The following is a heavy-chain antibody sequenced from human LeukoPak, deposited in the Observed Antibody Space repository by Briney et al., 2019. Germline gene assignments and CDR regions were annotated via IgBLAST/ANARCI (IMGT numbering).Heavy chain of an antibody. D-gene: IGHD6-6*01. CDR2: INHSGST. Sequence: PSETLSLTCAVYGGSFSGYYWSWIRQPPGKGLEWIGEINHSGSTNYNPSLKSRVTISVDTSKNQFSLKLSSVTAADTAVYYCARLSWGSSSIYYYYMDVWGKGTTVTVSS. CDR3: ARLSWGSSSIYYYYMDV. J-gene: IGHJ6*03. V-gene: IGHV4-34*01. CDR1: GGSFSGYY.